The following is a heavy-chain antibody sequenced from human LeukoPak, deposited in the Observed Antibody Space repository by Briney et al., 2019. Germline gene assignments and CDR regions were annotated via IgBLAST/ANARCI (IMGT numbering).Heavy chain of an antibody. CDR1: GFTFSHYA. Sequence: PGGSLRVSCAASGFTFSHYAMHWVRQAPGKGVEWGAVISYDGSHQYSADSVKGQLTNSRDNSRHTLYLQMNSLRPEDTAVYYCARARNGTLKYWGQGTLVTVSS. D-gene: IGHD1-26*01. J-gene: IGHJ4*02. V-gene: IGHV3-30*01. CDR2: ISYDGSHQ. CDR3: ARARNGTLKY.